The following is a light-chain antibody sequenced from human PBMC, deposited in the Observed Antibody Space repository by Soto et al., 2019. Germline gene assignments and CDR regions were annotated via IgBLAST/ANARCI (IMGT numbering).Light chain of an antibody. CDR1: QSVSSY. CDR3: QQRSNWT. V-gene: IGKV3-11*01. J-gene: IGKJ1*01. CDR2: DAS. Sequence: EIVMTQSPGTLSLSPGETATLSCRASQSVSSYLAWYQQKPGQAPRLLIYDASNRATGIPARFSGSGSGTDFTLTISSLEPEDFAVYYCQQRSNWTFGQGTK.